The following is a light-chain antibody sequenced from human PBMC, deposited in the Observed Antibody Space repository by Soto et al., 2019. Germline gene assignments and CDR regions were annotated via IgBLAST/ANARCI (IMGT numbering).Light chain of an antibody. CDR3: SSYTSRSTFWV. J-gene: IGLJ3*02. CDR2: AVS. V-gene: IGLV2-14*01. CDR1: SSDVDGYKY. Sequence: QSALTQPASVSGSPGQSITISCTGTSSDVDGYKYVSRYQQHPGKAPKLMIYAVSNRPSGVSNRFSGSKSGDTASLTISGLQAEDEADYYCSSYTSRSTFWVFGGGTKLTVL.